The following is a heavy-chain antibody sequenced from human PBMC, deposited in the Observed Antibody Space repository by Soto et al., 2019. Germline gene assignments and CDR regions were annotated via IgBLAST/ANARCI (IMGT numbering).Heavy chain of an antibody. CDR3: ARGLDYVVY. CDR2: INHSGST. V-gene: IGHV4-34*01. Sequence: SETLSLTCAVYGGSFSGYYWNWIRQPPGKGLEWIGEINHSGSTNYNPSLKSRVTISVDTSKNQFSLKLSSVTAADTAVYYCARGLDYVVYWGQGTLVTVSS. J-gene: IGHJ4*02. CDR1: GGSFSGYY.